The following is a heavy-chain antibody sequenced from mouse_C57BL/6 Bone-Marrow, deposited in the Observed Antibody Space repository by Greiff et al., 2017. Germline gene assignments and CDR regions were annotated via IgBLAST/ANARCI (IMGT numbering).Heavy chain of an antibody. Sequence: QVQLQQSGAELVRPGTSVKMSCTASGYTFTNYWIGWAKQRPGHGLEWVGDIYPGGGYTNYTEKFKGKATLTADKSTSTAYLQFSSLTSEDAAIYYCARRGSSGYVDWGQGTLVTVSA. J-gene: IGHJ3*01. V-gene: IGHV1-63*01. CDR3: ARRGSSGYVD. CDR2: IYPGGGYT. D-gene: IGHD3-2*02. CDR1: GYTFTNYW.